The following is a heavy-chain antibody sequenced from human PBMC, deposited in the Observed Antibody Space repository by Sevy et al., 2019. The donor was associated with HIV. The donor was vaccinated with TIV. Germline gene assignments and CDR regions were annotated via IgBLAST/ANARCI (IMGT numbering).Heavy chain of an antibody. J-gene: IGHJ3*02. V-gene: IGHV3-23*01. Sequence: GGSLRLSCTASGFAFSTCAMYWVRQAPGKGLEWVSSISTNGIIRYYADSVKGRFIVSSDSSKNTVYLQMHSLRVDDTAAYYCAKEANSVVMVAYAFDMWGQGTMVTVSS. D-gene: IGHD2-15*01. CDR3: AKEANSVVMVAYAFDM. CDR2: ISTNGIIR. CDR1: GFAFSTCA.